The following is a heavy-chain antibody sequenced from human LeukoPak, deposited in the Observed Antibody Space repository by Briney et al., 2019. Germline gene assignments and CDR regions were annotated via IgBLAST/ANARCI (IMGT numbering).Heavy chain of an antibody. CDR3: VRDRFWADWYFDL. CDR1: GFTFSSYS. CDR2: ISSSSSYI. J-gene: IGHJ2*01. D-gene: IGHD3-16*01. V-gene: IGHV3-21*01. Sequence: PGGSLRLSCAASGFTFSSYSMNWVRQAPGKGLEWVSSISSSSSYIYYADSVKGRFTISRDNAKNSLYLQMNSLRAEDTAVYYCVRDRFWADWYFDLWGRGTLVTVSS.